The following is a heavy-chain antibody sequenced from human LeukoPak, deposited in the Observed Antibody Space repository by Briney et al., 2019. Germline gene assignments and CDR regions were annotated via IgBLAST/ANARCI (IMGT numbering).Heavy chain of an antibody. D-gene: IGHD3-9*01. V-gene: IGHV4-61*02. CDR1: GGSISSVSYY. Sequence: SETLSLTCTVSGGSISSVSYYWNWIRQPAGKGLEWIGRIYFSGSTSYNPSLKSRVTISLVTSKNQFSLKMNSVAAADTAVYYCARGNRDILTGYYSPYAFDVWGQGTMVTVSS. J-gene: IGHJ3*01. CDR2: IYFSGST. CDR3: ARGNRDILTGYYSPYAFDV.